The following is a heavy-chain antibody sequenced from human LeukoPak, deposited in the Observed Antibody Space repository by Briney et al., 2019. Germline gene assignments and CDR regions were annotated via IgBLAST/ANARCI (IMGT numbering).Heavy chain of an antibody. CDR2: IKQDGSEK. Sequence: GRSLRLSCAASGFRFNTSWMSWARKAPGKGLEWVANIKQDGSEKYYVDSVKGRFTISRDNAKNSLYLQMNSLRAEDTAVYSCAKAGRGWDPPDYYYYMDVWGKGTTVTVSS. D-gene: IGHD6-19*01. J-gene: IGHJ6*03. CDR1: GFRFNTSW. V-gene: IGHV3-7*03. CDR3: AKAGRGWDPPDYYYYMDV.